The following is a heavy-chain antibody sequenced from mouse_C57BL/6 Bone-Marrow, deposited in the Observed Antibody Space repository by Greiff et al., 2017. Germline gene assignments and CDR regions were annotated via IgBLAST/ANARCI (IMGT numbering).Heavy chain of an antibody. CDR1: GYTFTDYE. V-gene: IGHV1-15*01. CDR2: IDPETGGT. D-gene: IGHD4-1*01. J-gene: IGHJ1*03. Sequence: QVQLQQSGAELVRPGASVTLSCKASGYTFTDYEMHWVKQTPVHGLEWIGAIDPETGGTAYNQKFKGKAILTADKSSSTAYMELRSLTSEDSAVYYCTRAGKWYFDVGGTGTTGTVSS. CDR3: TRAGKWYFDV.